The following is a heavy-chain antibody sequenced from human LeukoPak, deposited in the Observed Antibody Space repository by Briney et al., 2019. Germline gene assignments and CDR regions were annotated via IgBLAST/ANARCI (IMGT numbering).Heavy chain of an antibody. CDR1: GGSISSSSYY. V-gene: IGHV4-39*01. J-gene: IGHJ4*02. CDR2: IYYSGST. CDR3: ARQATVGRTGGLFDY. D-gene: IGHD3-10*01. Sequence: PSETPSLTCTVSGGSISSSSYYWGWIRQPPGKGLEWIGSIYYSGSTYYNPSLKSRVTISVDTSKNQFSLKLSSVTAADTAVYYCARQATVGRTGGLFDYWGQGTLVTVSS.